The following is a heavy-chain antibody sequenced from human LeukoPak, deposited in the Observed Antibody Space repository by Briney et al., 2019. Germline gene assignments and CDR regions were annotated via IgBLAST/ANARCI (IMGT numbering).Heavy chain of an antibody. Sequence: PGGSLRLSCAASGFTFSSYAMHWVRQAPGKGLEWVAVISYDGSNKYYADSVKGRFTTSRDNSKTTLYLQMNSLRAEDTAVYYCVGNWNADYWGQGTLVTVSS. CDR2: ISYDGSNK. V-gene: IGHV3-30-3*01. CDR3: VGNWNADY. D-gene: IGHD1-1*01. J-gene: IGHJ4*02. CDR1: GFTFSSYA.